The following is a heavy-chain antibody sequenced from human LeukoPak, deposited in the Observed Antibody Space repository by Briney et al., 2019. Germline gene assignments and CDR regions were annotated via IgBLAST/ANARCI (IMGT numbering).Heavy chain of an antibody. CDR2: IYSGGST. D-gene: IGHD3-22*01. Sequence: GGSLRLSCAASGFTVSSNYMSWVRQAPGKGLEWVSVIYSGGSTYYADSVKGRFTISRDNAKNSLYLQMNSLRAEDTAVYYCARGHYYDYSGYYDYWGQGTLVTVSS. CDR3: ARGHYYDYSGYYDY. CDR1: GFTVSSNY. J-gene: IGHJ4*02. V-gene: IGHV3-53*01.